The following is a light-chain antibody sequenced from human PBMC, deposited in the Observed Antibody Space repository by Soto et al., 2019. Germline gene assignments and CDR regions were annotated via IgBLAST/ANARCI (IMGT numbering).Light chain of an antibody. CDR2: KAS. CDR1: QSISVW. V-gene: IGKV1-5*03. CDR3: QQLERYPST. J-gene: IGKJ4*01. Sequence: DIQMTRSPSTLSASVGDRVTISCRASQSISVWLAWYQQKAGKAPNIMIYKASRLESGVPSRFSGSGSETEFTLTISSLQPEDVATYYCQQLERYPSTLGGGTKVDIK.